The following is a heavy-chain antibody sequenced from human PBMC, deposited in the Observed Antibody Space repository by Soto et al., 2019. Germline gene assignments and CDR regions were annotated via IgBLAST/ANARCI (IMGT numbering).Heavy chain of an antibody. CDR3: ARCHRVATIFCPSYYYYGMDV. J-gene: IGHJ6*02. Sequence: SETLSLTCADYGGSFSGYYWSWVRQPAGKGLEWIGEINHSGSTNYNPSLKSRVTISVDTSKNQFSLKLSSVTAADTAVYYCARCHRVATIFCPSYYYYGMDVWGQGTTVTVSS. CDR1: GGSFSGYY. V-gene: IGHV4-34*01. D-gene: IGHD5-12*01. CDR2: INHSGST.